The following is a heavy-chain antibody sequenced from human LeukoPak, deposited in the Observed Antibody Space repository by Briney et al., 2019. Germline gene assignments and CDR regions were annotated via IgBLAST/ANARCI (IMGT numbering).Heavy chain of an antibody. Sequence: GGSLRLSCGVSGFNFNTYNMNWVRQAPGKGLEWVSSISSSSSYIYYADSVKGRFTISRDNAKNSLYLQMNSLRAEDTAVYYCARESSGSDYWGQGTLVTVSS. CDR1: GFNFNTYN. V-gene: IGHV3-21*01. D-gene: IGHD5-18*01. CDR2: ISSSSSYI. J-gene: IGHJ4*02. CDR3: ARESSGSDY.